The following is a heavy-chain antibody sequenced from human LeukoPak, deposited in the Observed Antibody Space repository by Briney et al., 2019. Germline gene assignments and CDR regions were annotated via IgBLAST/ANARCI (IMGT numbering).Heavy chain of an antibody. CDR2: INPSGGST. J-gene: IGHJ6*02. Sequence: ASVKVSCEASGYTFTSYYMHWVRQAPGQGLEWMGIINPSGGSTSYAQKFQGRVTMTRDTSTSTVYMELSSLRSEDTAVYYCARETSVLGGMDVWGQGTTVTVSS. D-gene: IGHD3-3*02. CDR3: ARETSVLGGMDV. CDR1: GYTFTSYY. V-gene: IGHV1-46*01.